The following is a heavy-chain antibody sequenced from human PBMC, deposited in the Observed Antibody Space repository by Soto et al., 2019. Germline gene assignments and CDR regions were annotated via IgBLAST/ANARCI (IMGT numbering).Heavy chain of an antibody. J-gene: IGHJ4*02. CDR3: AREGSGGGVDY. CDR2: ISSSSSTI. Sequence: VQLVESGGGLVQPGGSLRLSCAASGFTFSSYSMNWVRQAPGKGLEWVSYISSSSSTIYYADSVKGRFTISRDNAKNSLYLQMNSLRAEDTAVYYCAREGSGGGVDYWGQGTLVTVSS. CDR1: GFTFSSYS. V-gene: IGHV3-48*01. D-gene: IGHD3-10*01.